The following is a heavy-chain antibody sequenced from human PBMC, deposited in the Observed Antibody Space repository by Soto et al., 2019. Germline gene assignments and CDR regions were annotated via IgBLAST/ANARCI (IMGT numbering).Heavy chain of an antibody. J-gene: IGHJ4*02. Sequence: VGSLRLSCAASGFTFTIYAMSCFLQFPVKGLEWVSTISGNGGTSYADFVRGRFTISRDNSKNTLYLQMNSLRVDDTAIYYCAKDAPGSGWLSDYWGQGTLVTVSS. CDR1: GFTFTIYA. D-gene: IGHD3-22*01. V-gene: IGHV3-23*01. CDR3: AKDAPGSGWLSDY. CDR2: ISGNGGT.